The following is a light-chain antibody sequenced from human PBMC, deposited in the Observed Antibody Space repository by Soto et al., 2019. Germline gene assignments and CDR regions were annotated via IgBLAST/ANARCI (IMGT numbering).Light chain of an antibody. CDR3: QQYGSSRT. CDR1: QTFSSSD. CDR2: GAS. Sequence: EIVLTQSPDTLSLSPGERVTLSCRASQTFSSSDLAWYQQKPGQAPRLLVYGASSRATGIPDRFSGSGSGTDFTLTISRLEPEDFAVYYCQQYGSSRTFGQGTKVDIK. V-gene: IGKV3-20*01. J-gene: IGKJ1*01.